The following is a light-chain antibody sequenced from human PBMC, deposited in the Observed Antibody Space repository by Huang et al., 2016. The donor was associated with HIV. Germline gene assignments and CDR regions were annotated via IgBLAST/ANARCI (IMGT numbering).Light chain of an antibody. J-gene: IGKJ4*01. CDR1: QGIKNH. CDR2: AAS. CDR3: QQYNIYPVT. Sequence: IQLTQSPSSFSASVGDTVTITCRAIQGIKNHLAWFRQKPGKAPESLIYAASNLQSGVPSKCSGSGYGTDFTLTIDSLQPEDFATYYCQQYNIYPVTFGGGTKVEIK. V-gene: IGKV1-16*02.